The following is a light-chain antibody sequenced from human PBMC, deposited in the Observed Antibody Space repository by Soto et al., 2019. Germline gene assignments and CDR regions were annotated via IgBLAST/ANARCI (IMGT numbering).Light chain of an antibody. CDR3: QQYNNWPPWT. J-gene: IGKJ1*01. Sequence: EIVMTQSPATLSVSPGERATLSCRASQSVSSNFAWYQQKPGQAPRLLIYGASTRATGIPARFSGSGSGTEFTLTISSLQSEDFPVYYCQQYNNWPPWTFGQGTKVEIK. CDR2: GAS. V-gene: IGKV3-15*01. CDR1: QSVSSN.